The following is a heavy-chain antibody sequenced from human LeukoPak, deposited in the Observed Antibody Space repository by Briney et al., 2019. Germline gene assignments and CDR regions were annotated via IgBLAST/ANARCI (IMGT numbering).Heavy chain of an antibody. D-gene: IGHD5-18*01. CDR3: ATRRGYSYGSGDNWFDP. CDR1: GGSFSGYY. J-gene: IGHJ5*02. V-gene: IGHV4-34*01. CDR2: INHSGST. Sequence: SETLSLTCAVYGGSFSGYYWSWIRQPPGKGLEWIGEINHSGSTNYNPSLKSRVTISVGTSKNQFSLKLSSVTAADTAVYYCATRRGYSYGSGDNWFDPWGQGTLVTVSS.